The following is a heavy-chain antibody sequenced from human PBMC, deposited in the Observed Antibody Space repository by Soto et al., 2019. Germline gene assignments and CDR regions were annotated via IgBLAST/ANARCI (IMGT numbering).Heavy chain of an antibody. Sequence: QVQLVESGGGVVQPGRSLRLSCAASGFTFSSYAMHWVRQAPGKGLEWVAVISYDGSNKYYADSVKGRFTISRGNSKNTLYLQMNSLRAEDTAVYYCARVARFLEWLLYSYYYYGMDVWGQGTTVTVSS. V-gene: IGHV3-30-3*01. CDR3: ARVARFLEWLLYSYYYYGMDV. J-gene: IGHJ6*02. D-gene: IGHD3-3*01. CDR1: GFTFSSYA. CDR2: ISYDGSNK.